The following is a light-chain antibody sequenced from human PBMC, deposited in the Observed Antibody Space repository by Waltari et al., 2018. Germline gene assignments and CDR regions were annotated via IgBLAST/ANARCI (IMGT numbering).Light chain of an antibody. CDR2: KVS. CDR1: QSLVHSDGNTY. V-gene: IGKV2-30*02. J-gene: IGKJ1*01. Sequence: DVVMTQSPLSLPVTLGQPASISCRSSQSLVHSDGNTYLNWFQQRPGQSPRRLIYKVSNRDSGVPDRFSGSGSGTDFTLKISRVESEDVGVYYCMQGTHWFGQGTKVEIK. CDR3: MQGTHW.